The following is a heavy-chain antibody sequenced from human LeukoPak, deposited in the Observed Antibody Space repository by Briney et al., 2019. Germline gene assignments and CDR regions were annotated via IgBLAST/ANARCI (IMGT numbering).Heavy chain of an antibody. CDR3: ARDHSNWNYAPDF. Sequence: ASVTVSFMASRYTFTRYGISGLRQAPGQGLQWLGWISACNGNTNYAPKFGYRVTMSTNTSTGTAYLDVRNLTSDDTAVYYCARDHSNWNYAPDFWGQGTLVIVSS. J-gene: IGHJ4*02. D-gene: IGHD1-7*01. CDR1: RYTFTRYG. CDR2: ISACNGNT. V-gene: IGHV1-18*01.